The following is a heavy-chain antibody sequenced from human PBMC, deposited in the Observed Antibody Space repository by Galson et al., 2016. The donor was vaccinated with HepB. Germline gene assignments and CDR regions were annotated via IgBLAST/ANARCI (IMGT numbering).Heavy chain of an antibody. Sequence: SETLSLTCVISGGSVSTDYYWGWIRQVPGRGLEWIGSIYSTGDTYYSPSLKSRVTISVDTSKNQFSLKLSSVTAADTAGYYLEIDRRYYYDSSGHTSIPPNYWYFDLWGRGTLVTVSS. CDR3: EIDRRYYYDSSGHTSIPPNYWYFDL. J-gene: IGHJ2*01. CDR1: GGSVSTDYY. CDR2: IYSTGDT. V-gene: IGHV4-39*07. D-gene: IGHD3-22*01.